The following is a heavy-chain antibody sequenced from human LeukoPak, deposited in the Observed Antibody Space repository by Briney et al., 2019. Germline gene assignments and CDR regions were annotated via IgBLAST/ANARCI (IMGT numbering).Heavy chain of an antibody. V-gene: IGHV3-33*01. CDR2: IWSDGTTK. CDR3: ARGLPYSISDY. Sequence: PGRSLRLSCAAAGFTFSNYGIHWVRQAPGKGLEWVAVIWSDGTTKYYADSVKGRLTISRDNSKNTVYLQMNTLRAEDTAVYYCARGLPYSISDYWGQGTLVTVSP. D-gene: IGHD6-13*01. J-gene: IGHJ4*02. CDR1: GFTFSNYG.